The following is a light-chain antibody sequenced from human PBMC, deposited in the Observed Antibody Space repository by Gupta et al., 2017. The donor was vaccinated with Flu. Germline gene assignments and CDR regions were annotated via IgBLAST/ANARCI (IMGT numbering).Light chain of an antibody. CDR2: DDS. CDR3: QVWDSNSDLEL. J-gene: IGLJ2*01. V-gene: IGLV3-21*03. CDR1: NIGSKS. Sequence: GKAARITCGGNNIGSKSVHWYQQKPGQAPVLVVYDDSGRPSGIPERFSGSNSGNTATLTISRVEAGDEADYYCQVWDSNSDLELFGGGTKLTVL.